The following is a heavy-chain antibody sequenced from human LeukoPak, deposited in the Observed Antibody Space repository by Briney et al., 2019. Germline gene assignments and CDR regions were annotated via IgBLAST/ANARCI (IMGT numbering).Heavy chain of an antibody. J-gene: IGHJ4*02. CDR3: ASDRRIAAAGMDY. CDR2: ISYDGSNK. V-gene: IGHV3-30*04. CDR1: GFTFSSYA. D-gene: IGHD6-13*01. Sequence: GRSLRLSCAASGFTFSSYAMHWVRQAPGKGLEWVAVISYDGSNKYYADSVKGRFTISRDNSKNTLYLQMNSLRAEDTAVYYCASDRRIAAAGMDYWGQGTMVTVSS.